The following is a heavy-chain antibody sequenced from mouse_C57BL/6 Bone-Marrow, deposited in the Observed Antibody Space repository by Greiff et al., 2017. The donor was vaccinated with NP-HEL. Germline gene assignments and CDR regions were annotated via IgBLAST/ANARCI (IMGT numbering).Heavy chain of an antibody. V-gene: IGHV1-42*01. J-gene: IGHJ4*01. Sequence: EVQLQQSGPELVKPGASVKISCKASGYSFTGYYMNWVKQSPEKSLEWIGEINPSTGGTTYNQKFKAKATLTVDKYSSTAYMQLKSLTSEDSAVYYCARPYYYGSSYAMDYWGQGTSVTVSS. CDR1: GYSFTGYY. D-gene: IGHD1-1*01. CDR3: ARPYYYGSSYAMDY. CDR2: INPSTGGT.